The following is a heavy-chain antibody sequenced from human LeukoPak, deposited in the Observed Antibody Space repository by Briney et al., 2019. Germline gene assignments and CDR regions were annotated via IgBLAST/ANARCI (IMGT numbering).Heavy chain of an antibody. Sequence: SETLSLTCAVSGGSISSYYWSWIRQPAGKGLEWIGRIYTSGSTNYNPSLKSRVTISVDTSKNQFSLKLSSMTAADTAVYYCARDGSGYGGRFDYWGQGTLVTVSS. CDR1: GGSISSYY. D-gene: IGHD5-12*01. V-gene: IGHV4-4*07. J-gene: IGHJ4*02. CDR3: ARDGSGYGGRFDY. CDR2: IYTSGST.